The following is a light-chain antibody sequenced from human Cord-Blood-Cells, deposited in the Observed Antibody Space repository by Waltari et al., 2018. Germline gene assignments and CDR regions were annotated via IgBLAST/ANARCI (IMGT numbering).Light chain of an antibody. V-gene: IGKV1-33*01. Sequence: DIQLTKSPSPLSASVGDRVTITCQASQDISNYLNWYQQKPGKAPKLLIYDASNLETGVPSRFSGSGSGTDFTFTISSLQPEDIATYYCQQYDNLPLTFGPGTKVDIK. J-gene: IGKJ3*01. CDR1: QDISNY. CDR2: DAS. CDR3: QQYDNLPLT.